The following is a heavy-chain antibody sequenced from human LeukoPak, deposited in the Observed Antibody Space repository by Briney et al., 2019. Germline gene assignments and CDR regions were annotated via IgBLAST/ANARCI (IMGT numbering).Heavy chain of an antibody. CDR3: ARGSDGYKYYFDY. D-gene: IGHD5-24*01. V-gene: IGHV3-33*01. Sequence: GRSLRLSCAASGFTFSSYGMHWVRQAPGEGVEWVAVIWYDGSNKYYADSVKGRFTISRDNSKNALYLQMNSLRAEDTAVYYCARGSDGYKYYFDYWGQGTLVTVSS. CDR1: GFTFSSYG. J-gene: IGHJ4*02. CDR2: IWYDGSNK.